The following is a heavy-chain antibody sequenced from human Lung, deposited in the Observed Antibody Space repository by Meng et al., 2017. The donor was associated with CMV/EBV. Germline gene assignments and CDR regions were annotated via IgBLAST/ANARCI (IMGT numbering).Heavy chain of an antibody. CDR2: IYRSDNT. D-gene: IGHD3-10*01. J-gene: IGHJ4*02. Sequence: EVHLVESGGGLVQLGGSLILSCAASGFNVRAKYMSWVRQAPGKGLEWVCIIYRSDNTYYIDSVKDRFTVSRDNSKNTMYLQMNSLRVEDTAVYYCTGDSVSNPNLDYWGQGTLVTVS. CDR3: TGDSVSNPNLDY. CDR1: GFNVRAKY. V-gene: IGHV3-66*01.